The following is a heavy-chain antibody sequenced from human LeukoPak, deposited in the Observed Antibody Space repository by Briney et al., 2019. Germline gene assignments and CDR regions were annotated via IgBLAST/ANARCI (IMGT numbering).Heavy chain of an antibody. J-gene: IGHJ4*02. D-gene: IGHD3-16*01. CDR2: IYATGTT. CDR3: ARGVQALWGNYGYFDS. CDR1: LGSISGDRSY. V-gene: IGHV4-61*02. Sequence: PSQTLSLTCIVSLGSISGDRSYWTWIRQPAGKGLEWIGRIYATGTTNYNPSLQSRVTMSVDTSKNQFSLNLRSVTAADTAVYFCARGVQALWGNYGYFDSWGQGTLVTVSS.